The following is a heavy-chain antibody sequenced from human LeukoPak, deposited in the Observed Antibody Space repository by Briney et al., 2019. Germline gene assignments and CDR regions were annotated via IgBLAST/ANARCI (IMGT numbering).Heavy chain of an antibody. V-gene: IGHV4-4*02. Sequence: SGTLSLTCTVSGGSISSSNWWTWVRQPPGKGLEWIGEIYPGGSTNYSPSLKSRLTMSVDKSKNQFSLKLSSVTAADTAVYYCARTPIYYFDNSGYYNWGQGTLVTVSS. CDR3: ARTPIYYFDNSGYYN. CDR2: IYPGGST. J-gene: IGHJ4*02. D-gene: IGHD3-22*01. CDR1: GGSISSSNW.